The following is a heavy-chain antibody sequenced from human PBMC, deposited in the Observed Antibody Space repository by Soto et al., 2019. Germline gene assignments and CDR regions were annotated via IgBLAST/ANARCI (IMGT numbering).Heavy chain of an antibody. CDR3: AKDLTTGTTSDFDI. V-gene: IGHV3-23*01. CDR2: ISGSGGST. J-gene: IGHJ3*02. Sequence: GGSLRLSCAASGFTFSSYAMSWVRQPPGKGLEWVAAISGSGGSTNYADPEKGRFTNSRDNSKNTLYLQMNRLRAEDAAVYYCAKDLTTGTTSDFDIWGQGTMVTVSS. D-gene: IGHD1-1*01. CDR1: GFTFSSYA.